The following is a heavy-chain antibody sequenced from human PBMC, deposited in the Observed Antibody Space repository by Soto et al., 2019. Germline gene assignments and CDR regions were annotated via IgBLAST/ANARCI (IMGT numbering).Heavy chain of an antibody. CDR3: ARGMTPPGAPAWYYFDS. J-gene: IGHJ4*02. CDR1: GGSISGYY. D-gene: IGHD2-8*02. Sequence: SETLSLTCSVSGGSISGYYWTWIRQPAGKGLEYIGRIYSSGGTNFSPSLKSRVAMSVDTSQNQFSLKLTSVTAADTALYYCARGMTPPGAPAWYYFDSWGQGTQVTVSS. CDR2: IYSSGGT. V-gene: IGHV4-4*07.